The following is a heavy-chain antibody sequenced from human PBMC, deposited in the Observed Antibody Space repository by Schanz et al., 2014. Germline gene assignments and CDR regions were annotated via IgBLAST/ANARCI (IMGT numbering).Heavy chain of an antibody. Sequence: EVQLVESGGGLVQPGGSLKLSCAASGFTFSTYWMHWVRQAPGKGLVWVSGIGGSGDSTHYADSVKGRFTISRDNSKNTLYLQVNSLRAEDTAVYYCAMGGYQLHHWGQGTLVTVSS. J-gene: IGHJ4*02. V-gene: IGHV3-74*01. CDR3: AMGGYQLHH. D-gene: IGHD1-7*01. CDR1: GFTFSTYW. CDR2: IGGSGDST.